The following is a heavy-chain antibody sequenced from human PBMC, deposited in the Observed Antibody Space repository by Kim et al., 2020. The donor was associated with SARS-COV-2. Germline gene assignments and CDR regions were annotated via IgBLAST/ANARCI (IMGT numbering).Heavy chain of an antibody. CDR1: GGSISSNC. J-gene: IGHJ3*02. D-gene: IGHD3-3*01. CDR3: ARDSECYDFWSGYHLGVDI. V-gene: IGHV4-4*07. Sequence: SETLSLTCTVSGGSISSNCWCWIRQPAGKGLEWIWRIYTSESTNYNPSLKSRVTMSVDTSKNQFSLKLSSVTAADTAVYYCARDSECYDFWSGYHLGVDIWGQGTMVTVSS. CDR2: IYTSEST.